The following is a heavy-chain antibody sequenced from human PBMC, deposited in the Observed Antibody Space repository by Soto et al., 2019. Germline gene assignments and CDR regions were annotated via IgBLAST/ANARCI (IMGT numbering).Heavy chain of an antibody. J-gene: IGHJ4*02. CDR2: IIAIGSKT. Sequence: GGSLRLSCSASGFTFSSYPMHWVRQAPGKGLEYVSGIIAIGSKTFYAGSVKGRFTISRDNSKNTLYLQMSSLRAEDTAVYFCVKEGSRFLDLDYWGQGTLVTVSS. CDR1: GFTFSSYP. V-gene: IGHV3-64D*08. D-gene: IGHD3-3*01. CDR3: VKEGSRFLDLDY.